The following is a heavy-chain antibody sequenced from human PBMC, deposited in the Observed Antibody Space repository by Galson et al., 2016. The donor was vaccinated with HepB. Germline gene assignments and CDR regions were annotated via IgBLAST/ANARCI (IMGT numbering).Heavy chain of an antibody. CDR1: GFTFSSSG. D-gene: IGHD2-2*01. Sequence: SLRLSCAASGFTFSSSGMHWVRQPPGKGLEWVAVISYDGTTRYYTDSVKARLTISRDDSKNTLYLQMNSLRAEDTAVYYCAKPPEVREVYDVFGIRGQGTMVTFSS. J-gene: IGHJ3*02. V-gene: IGHV3-30*18. CDR2: ISYDGTTR. CDR3: AKPPEVREVYDVFGI.